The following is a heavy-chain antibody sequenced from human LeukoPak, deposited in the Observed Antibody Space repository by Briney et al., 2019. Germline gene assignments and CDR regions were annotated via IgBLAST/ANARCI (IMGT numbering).Heavy chain of an antibody. V-gene: IGHV3-48*04. CDR1: GFTFSSFS. J-gene: IGHJ4*02. D-gene: IGHD3-10*01. CDR2: ISSSSSTI. CDR3: ARDSYGSGSYYRIDY. Sequence: HAGGSLRLSCAASGFTFSSFSMNWVRQAPGKGLEWVSYISSSSSTIYYTDSVKGRFTISRDNAKNSLYLQMNSLRAEDTAVYYCARDSYGSGSYYRIDYWGQGTLVTVSS.